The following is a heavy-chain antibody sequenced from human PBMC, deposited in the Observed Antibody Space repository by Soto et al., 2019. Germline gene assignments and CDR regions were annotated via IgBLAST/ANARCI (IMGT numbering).Heavy chain of an antibody. CDR2: ISSSSSYT. D-gene: IGHD1-26*01. CDR3: ARFGGLLRDTPNDY. J-gene: IGHJ4*02. Sequence: PGGSLRLSCAASGFTFSDYYMSWIRQAPGKGLEWVSYISSSSSYTNYADSVKGRFTISRDNAKNSLYLQMNSLRAEDTAVYYCARFGGLLRDTPNDYWGQGTLVTVSS. CDR1: GFTFSDYY. V-gene: IGHV3-11*06.